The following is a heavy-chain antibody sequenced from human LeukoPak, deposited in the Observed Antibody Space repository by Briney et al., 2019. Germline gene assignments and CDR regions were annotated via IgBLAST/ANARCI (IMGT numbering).Heavy chain of an antibody. CDR3: ARVGYSGWNLEY. Sequence: PGGSQRLSCAASGFTFRSYWMSWVRQAPGKGREWVANINQGGSVKYYVDSVKGRFTISRDDAKNSLYVQMNSSRDEDTAVYYCARVGYSGWNLEYWGQGTLVTVSS. J-gene: IGHJ4*02. D-gene: IGHD5-12*01. CDR2: INQGGSVK. V-gene: IGHV3-7*01. CDR1: GFTFRSYW.